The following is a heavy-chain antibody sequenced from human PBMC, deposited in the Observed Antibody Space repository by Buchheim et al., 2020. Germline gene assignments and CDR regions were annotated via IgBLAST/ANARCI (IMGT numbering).Heavy chain of an antibody. V-gene: IGHV4-39*07. J-gene: IGHJ6*02. CDR3: ARDGVVPAARYYYYGMDV. Sequence: QLQLQESGPGLVKPSETLSLTCTVSGGSISSSSYYWGWIRQPPGKGLEWIGSIYYSGSPYYNPSLKSRVTISVDPSKNQFSLKLSSVTAADTAVYYCARDGVVPAARYYYYGMDVWGQGTT. CDR1: GGSISSSSYY. D-gene: IGHD2-2*01. CDR2: IYYSGSP.